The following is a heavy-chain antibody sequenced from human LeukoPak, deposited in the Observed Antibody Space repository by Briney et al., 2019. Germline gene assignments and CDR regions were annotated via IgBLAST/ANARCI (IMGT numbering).Heavy chain of an antibody. J-gene: IGHJ4*02. Sequence: GGSLRLSCAASGFTFSSYSMNWVRQAPGQGLEWVSSISSSSSYIYYADSVKGRFTISRDNAKNSLYLQMNSLRAEDTAVYYCARGAAGSYRFDYWGQGTMVTVSS. D-gene: IGHD1-26*01. CDR2: ISSSSSYI. CDR1: GFTFSSYS. V-gene: IGHV3-21*01. CDR3: ARGAAGSYRFDY.